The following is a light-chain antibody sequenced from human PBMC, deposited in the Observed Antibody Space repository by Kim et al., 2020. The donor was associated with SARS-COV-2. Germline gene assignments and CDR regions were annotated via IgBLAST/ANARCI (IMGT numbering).Light chain of an antibody. V-gene: IGLV3-19*01. CDR3: KSRDSCSNHCV. CDR1: SLRRSY. Sequence: ALGQTVRITCQGDSLRRSYASWYQQKPGQAPLLVIYDKNTRPAGIPDRFSGSSSGKTASLTITGAQAEDEADYYCKSRDSCSNHCVFGRGTKVTVL. CDR2: DKN. J-gene: IGLJ1*01.